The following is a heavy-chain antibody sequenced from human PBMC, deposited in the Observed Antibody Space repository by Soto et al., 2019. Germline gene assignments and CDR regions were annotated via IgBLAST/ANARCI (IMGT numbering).Heavy chain of an antibody. CDR3: TTPDLVPSGDT. Sequence: GGSLRLSCVASSFTFNNAWMNWVRQAPEKGLEWIGLIKNKAAGGTALYATSMKGRFTISRDDSKNTLYLQINNLKTEDTGVYYCTTPDLVPSGDTWGQGKMVTVS. CDR1: SFTFNNAW. J-gene: IGHJ3*02. D-gene: IGHD1-26*01. CDR2: IKNKAAGGTA. V-gene: IGHV3-15*07.